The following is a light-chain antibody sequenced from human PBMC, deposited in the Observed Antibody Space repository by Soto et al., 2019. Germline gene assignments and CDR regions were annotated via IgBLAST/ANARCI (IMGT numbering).Light chain of an antibody. CDR3: QQYKGYSPLT. J-gene: IGKJ1*01. Sequence: DIQMTQSPSTLSASVGDRVTITCRASQSISSWLAWYQQKPGKAPKLLINDASSVESGVPPRFRGSGSGTEFTLTISSLQPDVFATYSCQQYKGYSPLTFDQVTKV. V-gene: IGKV1-5*01. CDR2: DAS. CDR1: QSISSW.